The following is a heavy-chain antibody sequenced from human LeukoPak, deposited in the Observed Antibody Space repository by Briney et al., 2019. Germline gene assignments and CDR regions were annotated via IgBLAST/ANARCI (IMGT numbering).Heavy chain of an antibody. J-gene: IGHJ4*02. CDR1: GFTFSSYA. CDR2: MSYDGSNE. D-gene: IGHD6-13*01. V-gene: IGHV3-30-3*01. CDR3: AKDSIQQLKSLFTHLGD. Sequence: HPGGSLRLSCAASGFTFSSYAMHWVRQAPDKGLEWVAVMSYDGSNESYADSVKGRFTISRDNSKNTLYLQMNSLRAEDTAVYYCAKDSIQQLKSLFTHLGDWGQGTLVTVSS.